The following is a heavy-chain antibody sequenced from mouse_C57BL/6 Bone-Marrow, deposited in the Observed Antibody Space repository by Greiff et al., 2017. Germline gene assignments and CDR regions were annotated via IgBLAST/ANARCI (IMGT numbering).Heavy chain of an antibody. J-gene: IGHJ4*01. CDR2: IDPSDSYT. CDR1: GYTFTSYW. CDR3: ARGVITTVVEGYYAMDY. Sequence: QVQLQQPGAELVKPGASVKLSCKASGYTFTSYWMQWVKQRPGQGLEWIGEIDPSDSYTNYNQKFKGKATLTVDTSSGTAYMQLSSLTSEDSAVYYCARGVITTVVEGYYAMDYWGQGTSVTVSS. D-gene: IGHD1-1*01. V-gene: IGHV1-50*01.